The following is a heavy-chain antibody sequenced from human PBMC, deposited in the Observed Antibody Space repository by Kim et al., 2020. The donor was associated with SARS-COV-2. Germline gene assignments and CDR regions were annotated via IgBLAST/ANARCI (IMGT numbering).Heavy chain of an antibody. Sequence: ASVKVSCKASGYTFTGYYMHWVRQAPGQGLEWMGWINPNSGGTNYAQKFQGRVTMTRDTSISTAYMELSRLRSDDTAVYYCARKWFGELLTYHNWFDPWGQGTLVTVSS. CDR1: GYTFTGYY. CDR3: ARKWFGELLTYHNWFDP. CDR2: INPNSGGT. D-gene: IGHD3-10*01. V-gene: IGHV1-2*02. J-gene: IGHJ5*02.